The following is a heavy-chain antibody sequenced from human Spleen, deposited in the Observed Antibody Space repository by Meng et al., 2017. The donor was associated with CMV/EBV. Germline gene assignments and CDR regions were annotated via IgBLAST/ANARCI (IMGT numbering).Heavy chain of an antibody. V-gene: IGHV3-33*08. CDR1: GFTFSSYA. J-gene: IGHJ6*02. CDR2: IWFDGSNE. D-gene: IGHD2-21*01. CDR3: AKVERVSGHYYYAMDV. Sequence: GESLKISCAASGFTFSSYAMHWVRQAPGKGLEWVAVIWFDGSNEYYADSVKGRFPISRDNSKNMVYLQMNSLRVEDAAVYYCAKVERVSGHYYYAMDVWGQGTTVTVSS.